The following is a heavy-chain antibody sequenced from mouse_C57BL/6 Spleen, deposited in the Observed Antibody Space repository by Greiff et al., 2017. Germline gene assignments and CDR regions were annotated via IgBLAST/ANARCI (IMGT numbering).Heavy chain of an antibody. CDR1: GYTFTDYE. CDR3: TREGVTGIAMDY. V-gene: IGHV1-15*01. D-gene: IGHD4-1*01. CDR2: IDPETGGT. Sequence: QVQLQQSGAELVRPGASVKLSCKASGYTFTDYEMHWVKQTPVHGLEWIGAIDPETGGTAYNQKFKGKAILTADKSSSTAYMELRSLTSEDSAVYYCTREGVTGIAMDYWGQGTSVTVSS. J-gene: IGHJ4*01.